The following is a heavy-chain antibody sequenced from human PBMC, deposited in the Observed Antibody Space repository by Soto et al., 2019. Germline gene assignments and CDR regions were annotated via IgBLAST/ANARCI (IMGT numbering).Heavy chain of an antibody. CDR1: GFTFSSYA. Sequence: GSLRLSCSASGFTFSSYAMHCVRQAPGKGLEYVSAISSNGGSTYYADSVKGRFTMSRDNSKNTLYLQMSSLRAEDTAVYYCVKDKWSGSYPTSFDYWGQGTMVTVSS. V-gene: IGHV3-64D*06. D-gene: IGHD1-26*01. CDR3: VKDKWSGSYPTSFDY. J-gene: IGHJ4*02. CDR2: ISSNGGST.